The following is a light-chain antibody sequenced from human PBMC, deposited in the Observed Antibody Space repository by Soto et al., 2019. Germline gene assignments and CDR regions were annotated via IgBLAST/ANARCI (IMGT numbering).Light chain of an antibody. CDR1: QSVSLS. V-gene: IGKV3-15*01. Sequence: EIVLTQSPATLSVSLGDSATLSCRASQSVSLSLAWFQMRPGQPPRLLIYGASTRSTDIPARFSGSGSGTDFSLTNSSLQSEDFAVYFSQQYHILPSWTFGQGTNVEHK. CDR2: GAS. CDR3: QQYHILPSWT. J-gene: IGKJ1*01.